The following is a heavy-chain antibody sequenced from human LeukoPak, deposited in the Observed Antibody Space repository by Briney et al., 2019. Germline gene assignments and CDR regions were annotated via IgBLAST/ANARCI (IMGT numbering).Heavy chain of an antibody. CDR1: GFIFSNYG. J-gene: IGHJ4*02. CDR2: ISHDGSNK. Sequence: PGRSLRLSCAASGFIFSNYGIHWVRQAPGKGLEWVAVISHDGSNKYADSVKGQFTISRDNSKNTLFLQLNSLRAEDTAVYYCAKPPSTGGYFDYWGQGTLVTVSS. V-gene: IGHV3-30*18. D-gene: IGHD3-10*01. CDR3: AKPPSTGGYFDY.